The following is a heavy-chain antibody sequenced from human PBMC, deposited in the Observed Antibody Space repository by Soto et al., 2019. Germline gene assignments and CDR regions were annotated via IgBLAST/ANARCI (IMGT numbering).Heavy chain of an antibody. V-gene: IGHV4-34*01. CDR3: AWSNWDANNWFDP. D-gene: IGHD1-1*01. CDR2: INHSGST. J-gene: IGHJ5*02. CDR1: GGSFSGYY. Sequence: ASKTLSLTCAVYGGSFSGYYWSWIRQPPGKGLEWIGEINHSGSTNYNPSLKSRVTISVDTSKNQFSLKLSSVTAADTAVYYCAWSNWDANNWFDPWGQGTLVTVSS.